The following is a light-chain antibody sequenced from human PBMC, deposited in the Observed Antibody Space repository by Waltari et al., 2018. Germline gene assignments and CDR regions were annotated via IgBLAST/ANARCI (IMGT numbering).Light chain of an antibody. V-gene: IGLV3-1*01. CDR3: QTWDRRTPI. Sequence: WYQQKPGQSPILVIFEDRRRPLVVPERFSGSNSGNTATLTISGTQTLDEADYYCQTWDRRTPIFGGGTKLTVL. J-gene: IGLJ2*01. CDR2: EDR.